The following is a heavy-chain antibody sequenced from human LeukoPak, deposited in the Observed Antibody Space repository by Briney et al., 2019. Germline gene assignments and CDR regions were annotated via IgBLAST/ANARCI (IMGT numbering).Heavy chain of an antibody. CDR1: GGSFSGYY. V-gene: IGHV4-34*01. CDR3: ARHVGYSIYRRKIDY. D-gene: IGHD5-12*01. Sequence: SETLSLTCAVYGGSFSGYYWSWIRQPPGKGLEWIGEINHSGSTNYNPSLKSRVTISVDTSKNQFSLKLSSVTAADTAVYCCARHVGYSIYRRKIDYWGQGTLVTVSS. J-gene: IGHJ4*02. CDR2: INHSGST.